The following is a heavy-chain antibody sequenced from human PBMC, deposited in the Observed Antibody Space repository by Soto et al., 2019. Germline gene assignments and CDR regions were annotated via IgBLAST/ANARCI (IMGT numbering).Heavy chain of an antibody. CDR3: AAGGVITTWLDP. CDR2: IYQNGDT. Sequence: KTSETLSLTCAVSGGSVSSAGHSWSWIRQPPGEGLQWIGYIYQNGDTYYNPSLQGRVTISLDRTKNEFSLKLTSVTAADTAVYFCAAGGVITTWLDPWGQGTLVTVSS. D-gene: IGHD3-16*02. V-gene: IGHV4-30-2*01. CDR1: GGSVSSAGHS. J-gene: IGHJ5*02.